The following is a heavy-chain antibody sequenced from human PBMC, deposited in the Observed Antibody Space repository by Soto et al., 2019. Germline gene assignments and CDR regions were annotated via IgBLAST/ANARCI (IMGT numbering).Heavy chain of an antibody. J-gene: IGHJ4*02. V-gene: IGHV4-31*03. CDR2: IYYSGST. CDR1: GGSISSGGYY. CDR3: ARAEYYDFWSGHIFDY. D-gene: IGHD3-3*01. Sequence: PSETLSLTCTVSGGSISSGGYYWSWIRQHPGKGLEWIGYIYYSGSTYYNPSLKSRVTISVDTSKNQFSLKLSSVTAADTAVYYCARAEYYDFWSGHIFDYWGQGTLVTVSS.